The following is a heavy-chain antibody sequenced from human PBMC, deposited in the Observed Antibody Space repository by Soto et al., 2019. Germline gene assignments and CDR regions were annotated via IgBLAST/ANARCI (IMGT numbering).Heavy chain of an antibody. D-gene: IGHD2-15*01. CDR1: GGSISSSSYY. Sequence: ASETLSLTCTVSGGSISSSSYYWGWIRQPPGKGLEWIGSIYYSGSTYYNPSLKSRVTISVYTSKNQFSLKLSSVTAADTAVYYCARMRGHCSGGSCYPPRAFDPWGQGTLVTGSS. CDR2: IYYSGST. V-gene: IGHV4-39*01. J-gene: IGHJ5*02. CDR3: ARMRGHCSGGSCYPPRAFDP.